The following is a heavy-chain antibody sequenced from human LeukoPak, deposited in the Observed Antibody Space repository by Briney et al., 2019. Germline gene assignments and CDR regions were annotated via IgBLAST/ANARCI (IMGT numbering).Heavy chain of an antibody. V-gene: IGHV5-51*01. CDR2: IYPGDSGT. CDR3: ARRPTSNYGMDV. J-gene: IGHJ6*02. D-gene: IGHD1-26*01. CDR1: GYSFATYW. Sequence: GESLKISCKGSGYSFATYWIVWVRQMPVKGPEWMGVIYPGDSGTRYSPSFQGHVTISADKSISTAYLQWSSLKASDTAMYYCARRPTSNYGMDVWGQGTTVTVSS.